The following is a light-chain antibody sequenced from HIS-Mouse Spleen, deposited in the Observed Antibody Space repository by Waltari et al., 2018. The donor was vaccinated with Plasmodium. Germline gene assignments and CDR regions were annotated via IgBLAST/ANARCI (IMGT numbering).Light chain of an antibody. CDR3: QAWESSTVV. CDR1: KLGDKY. CDR2: QDS. Sequence: SYELTQPPSVSVSPGQTASITCSGDKLGDKYACWYQQKPGQSPVLVIYQDSKRPSGIPERFSGANSGNTATLTIGGTQAMDEADYYCQAWESSTVVFGGGTKLTVL. V-gene: IGLV3-1*01. J-gene: IGLJ2*01.